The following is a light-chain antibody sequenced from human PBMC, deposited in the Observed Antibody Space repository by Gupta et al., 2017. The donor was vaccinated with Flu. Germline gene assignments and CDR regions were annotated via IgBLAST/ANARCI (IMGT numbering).Light chain of an antibody. CDR2: RTT. CDR3: LLCVSGVRKWM. J-gene: IGLJ3*02. V-gene: IGLV7-43*01. Sequence: LICSSSVGTGMSGQHPNWFQQNHGQSPKPLTYRTTNKPSWIPARFSGSRPGGKAALTVSGVQSEDEADYYCLLCVSGVRKWMFGGGTKVTGL. CDR1: VGTGMSGQH.